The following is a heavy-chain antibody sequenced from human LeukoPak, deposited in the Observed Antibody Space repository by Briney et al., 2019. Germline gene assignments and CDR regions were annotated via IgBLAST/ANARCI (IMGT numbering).Heavy chain of an antibody. Sequence: GESLKISCKGSGYSFTSYWIGWVRQMPGKGLEWMGIIYPGDSDTRYSPSFQGQVTISADRSISTAYLQWSSLKASDTAMYYCARHGRWELRGDDAFDIWGQGTMVTVSS. V-gene: IGHV5-51*01. CDR1: GYSFTSYW. D-gene: IGHD1-26*01. CDR2: IYPGDSDT. CDR3: ARHGRWELRGDDAFDI. J-gene: IGHJ3*02.